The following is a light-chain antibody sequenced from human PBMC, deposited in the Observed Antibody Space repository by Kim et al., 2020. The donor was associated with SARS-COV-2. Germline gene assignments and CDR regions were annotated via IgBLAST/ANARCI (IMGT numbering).Light chain of an antibody. J-gene: IGLJ2*01. CDR3: QAWDSGTVV. V-gene: IGLV3-1*01. CDR1: KLGEKY. CDR2: QDF. Sequence: SYELTQPPSVSVSPGQTVTLTCSGDKLGEKYSCWYQQRSGQSPILLIYQDFNRPSGIPERFSGSNFGNTATLTISGTQTVDEADYYCQAWDSGTVVFGGGTKLTVL.